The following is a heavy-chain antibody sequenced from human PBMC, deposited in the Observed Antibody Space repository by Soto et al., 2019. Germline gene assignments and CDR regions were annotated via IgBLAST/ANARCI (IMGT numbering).Heavy chain of an antibody. D-gene: IGHD5-12*01. CDR3: ARLPHVNIVATIPLGHAFDI. J-gene: IGHJ3*02. Sequence: GGSLRLSCAASGFTFSSYAMHWVRQAPGKGLEWVAVISYDGSNKYYADSVKGRFTISRDNSKNTLYLQMNSLRAEDTAVYYCARLPHVNIVATIPLGHAFDIWGQGTMVTVSS. CDR1: GFTFSSYA. CDR2: ISYDGSNK. V-gene: IGHV3-30-3*01.